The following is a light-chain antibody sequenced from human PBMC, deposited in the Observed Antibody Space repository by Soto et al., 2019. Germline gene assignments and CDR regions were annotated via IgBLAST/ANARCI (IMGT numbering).Light chain of an antibody. J-gene: IGKJ5*01. Sequence: EIQMTQSPSTLSVSLGEGATLSCRASESVSIRLAWYQHKPGQPPRLLIYGASTWACGIPSRFSGSGSGTEFTLTTSSLQSEDFGVNYCQQYNNWPPITFGQGTRLEIK. V-gene: IGKV3D-15*01. CDR2: GAS. CDR1: ESVSIR. CDR3: QQYNNWPPIT.